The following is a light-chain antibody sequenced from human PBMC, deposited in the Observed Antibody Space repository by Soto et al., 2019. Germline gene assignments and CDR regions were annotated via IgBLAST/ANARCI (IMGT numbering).Light chain of an antibody. CDR1: QNILRT. Sequence: VMTQSPVTLSVSPGETATLSCKASQNILRTLAWYQQKPGQPPRLLIYGASTRVTGIPVRFSGNGSGTEFTLTISSLQSEDFAVYYCHQYNNWPPWTFGQGTKVEV. J-gene: IGKJ1*01. CDR2: GAS. V-gene: IGKV3D-15*01. CDR3: HQYNNWPPWT.